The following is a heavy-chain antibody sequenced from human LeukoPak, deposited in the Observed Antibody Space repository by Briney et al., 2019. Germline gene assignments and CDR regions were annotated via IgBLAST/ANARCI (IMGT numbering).Heavy chain of an antibody. J-gene: IGHJ5*02. CDR3: ARDWDFYPSESANWFDP. CDR2: IYPNTGAT. CDR1: GYTFTGYY. V-gene: IGHV1-2*02. D-gene: IGHD3-10*01. Sequence: ASVKVSCKASGYTFTGYYLNWVRQAPGQGLEWMGWIYPNTGATNNAQKFQGRVTMTRDTSISTAYMELSRLRSDDTAVYYCARDWDFYPSESANWFDPWGQGTLVTVSS.